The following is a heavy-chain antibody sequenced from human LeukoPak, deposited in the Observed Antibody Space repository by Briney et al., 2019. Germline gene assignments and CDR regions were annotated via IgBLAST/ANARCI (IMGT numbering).Heavy chain of an antibody. D-gene: IGHD6-13*01. J-gene: IGHJ4*02. Sequence: SETLSLTCTVSGDSISGFYWSWIRQAAGKGLEWIGHIYTSGSTNYNPSLKSRVTMSVDMSKNQVSLKLRSVTAADTAVYYCARDVGAARGSFDYWGQGTLVTVSS. CDR1: GDSISGFY. V-gene: IGHV4-4*07. CDR2: IYTSGST. CDR3: ARDVGAARGSFDY.